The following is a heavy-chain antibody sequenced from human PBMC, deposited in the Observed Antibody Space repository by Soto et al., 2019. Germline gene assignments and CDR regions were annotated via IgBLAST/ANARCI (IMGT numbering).Heavy chain of an antibody. CDR2: INSDGSST. D-gene: IGHD6-19*01. CDR1: GFTFSSYW. Sequence: EVQLVESGGGLVQPGGSLRLSCAASGFTFSSYWMHWVRQAPGKGLVWVSRINSDGSSTSYADSVKGRFTISRDNAKNTLYLQMNSLRAEDTAVYYFATYKSIAVAGTGWFDPWGQGTLVTVSS. V-gene: IGHV3-74*01. J-gene: IGHJ5*02. CDR3: ATYKSIAVAGTGWFDP.